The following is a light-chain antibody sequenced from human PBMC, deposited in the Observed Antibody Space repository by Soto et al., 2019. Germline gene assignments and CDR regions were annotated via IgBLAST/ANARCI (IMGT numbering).Light chain of an antibody. V-gene: IGLV6-57*01. J-gene: IGLJ3*02. CDR3: QSYDATTQV. CDR2: EDN. CDR1: SGSIASNY. Sequence: NFMLTQPHSVSESPGKTVIISCTRSSGSIASNYVQWYQQRPGSSPTTVIYEDNQRPSGVPDRFSGSIDSSSNSASLIISGLETEDEADYYCQSYDATTQVFGGGTKVTVL.